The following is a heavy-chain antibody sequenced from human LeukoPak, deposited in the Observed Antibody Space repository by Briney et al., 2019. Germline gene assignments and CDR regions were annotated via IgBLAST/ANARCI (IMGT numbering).Heavy chain of an antibody. CDR1: AYSFSSNW. CDR2: VYPDDSDT. CDR3: ARQSHYYGSGSYYIGVEGFDP. Sequence: PGESLKISCKGSAYSFSSNWIGWVRQMPGKGLEWMGNVYPDDSDTRYSPSFQGQVTILADKSITTAYLQWSSLKASDTAMYYCARQSHYYGSGSYYIGVEGFDPWGQGTLVTVSS. V-gene: IGHV5-51*01. D-gene: IGHD3-10*01. J-gene: IGHJ5*02.